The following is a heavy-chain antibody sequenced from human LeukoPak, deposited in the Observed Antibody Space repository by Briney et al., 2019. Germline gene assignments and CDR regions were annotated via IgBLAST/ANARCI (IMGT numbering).Heavy chain of an antibody. J-gene: IGHJ5*02. D-gene: IGHD6-6*01. Sequence: SQTLSLTCTVSGGSISSGSYYWSWIRQPAGKGLEWIGRIYTSGSTNYNPSLKSRVTISVDTSKNQFPLKLSSVTAADTAVYYCARERSIAARGRTGFDPWGQGTLVTVSS. CDR1: GGSISSGSYY. CDR3: ARERSIAARGRTGFDP. V-gene: IGHV4-61*02. CDR2: IYTSGST.